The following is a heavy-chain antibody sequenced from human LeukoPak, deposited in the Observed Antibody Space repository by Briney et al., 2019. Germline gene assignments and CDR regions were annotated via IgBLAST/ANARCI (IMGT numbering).Heavy chain of an antibody. Sequence: ASVKVSCKASGYTFTNYDIHWVRQATGQGLEWVGWMNPNSGITGYAQKFQGRVTITRDTSISTAYMELSRLRSDDTAVYYCARDLMVRGVLISFRFDPWGQGTLVTVSS. CDR3: ARDLMVRGVLISFRFDP. CDR1: GYTFTNYD. J-gene: IGHJ5*02. D-gene: IGHD3-10*01. V-gene: IGHV1-8*03. CDR2: MNPNSGIT.